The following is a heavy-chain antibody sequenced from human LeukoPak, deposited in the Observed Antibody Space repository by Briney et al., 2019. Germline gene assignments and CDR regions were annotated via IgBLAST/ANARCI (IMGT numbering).Heavy chain of an antibody. Sequence: GGSLRLSCAASGFTFSSYAMGWVRQAPGKGLEWVSAISGSGGSTYYADSVKGRFTISRDNSKNTLYLQMNSLRAEDTAVYYCAKVYYDSSGYYYPVDYYYMDVWGKGTTVTVSS. CDR2: ISGSGGST. CDR3: AKVYYDSSGYYYPVDYYYMDV. CDR1: GFTFSSYA. D-gene: IGHD3-22*01. J-gene: IGHJ6*03. V-gene: IGHV3-23*01.